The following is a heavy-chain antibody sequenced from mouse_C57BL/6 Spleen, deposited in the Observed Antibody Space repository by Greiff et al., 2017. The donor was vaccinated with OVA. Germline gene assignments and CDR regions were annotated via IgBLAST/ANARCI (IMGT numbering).Heavy chain of an antibody. CDR3: ARRAVVATDYAMDY. V-gene: IGHV5-17*01. CDR1: GFTFSDYG. J-gene: IGHJ4*01. CDR2: ISSGSSTI. D-gene: IGHD1-1*01. Sequence: EVQGVESGGGLVKPGGSLKLSCAASGFTFSDYGMHWVRQAPEKGLEWVAYISSGSSTIYYADTVKGRFTISRDNAKNTLFLQMTSLRSEDTAMYYCARRAVVATDYAMDYWGQGTSVTVSS.